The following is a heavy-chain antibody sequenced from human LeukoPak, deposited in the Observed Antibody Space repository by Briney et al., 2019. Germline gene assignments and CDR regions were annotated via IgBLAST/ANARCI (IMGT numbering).Heavy chain of an antibody. CDR3: ARGRIAVANWFDP. CDR1: GYTFTGYY. CDR2: INPNSGGT. D-gene: IGHD6-19*01. V-gene: IGHV1-2*02. J-gene: IGHJ5*02. Sequence: ASVKVSCKAPGYTFTGYYMHWLRQAPGQGLEWMGWINPNSGGTNYAQKFQGRVTMTRDTSISTAYMELSRLRSDDTAVYYCARGRIAVANWFDPWGQGTLVTVSS.